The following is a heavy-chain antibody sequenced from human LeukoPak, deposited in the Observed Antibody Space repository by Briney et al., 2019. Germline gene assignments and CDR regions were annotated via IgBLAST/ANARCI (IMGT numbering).Heavy chain of an antibody. CDR1: GFTFSDYY. D-gene: IGHD2-2*01. Sequence: GGSLRLSCAASGFTFSDYYMSWIRQAPGKGLEWDSYISSSSSYTNYADSVKGRFTISRDNAKNSLYLQMNSLRAEDTAVYYCARGVVPAATYNWFDPWGQGTLVTVSS. V-gene: IGHV3-11*06. J-gene: IGHJ5*02. CDR3: ARGVVPAATYNWFDP. CDR2: ISSSSSYT.